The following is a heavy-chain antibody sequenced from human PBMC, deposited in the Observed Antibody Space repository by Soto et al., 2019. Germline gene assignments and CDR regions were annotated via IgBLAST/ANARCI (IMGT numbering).Heavy chain of an antibody. CDR1: GGTFSSYA. CDR3: ARDDLAAAGTKYFDY. J-gene: IGHJ4*02. V-gene: IGHV1-69*12. D-gene: IGHD6-13*01. Sequence: QVQLVQSGAEVKKPGSSVKVSCKPSGGTFSSYAISWVRQAPGQGLEWMGGIIPIFGTANYAQKFQGRVTITADESTSTAYMELSSLRSEDTAVYYCARDDLAAAGTKYFDYWGQGTLVTVSS. CDR2: IIPIFGTA.